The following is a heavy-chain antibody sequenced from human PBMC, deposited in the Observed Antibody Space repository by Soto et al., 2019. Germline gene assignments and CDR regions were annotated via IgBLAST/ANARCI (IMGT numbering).Heavy chain of an antibody. Sequence: SETLSLTCTVSGGSISSYYWSWIRQPPGKGLEWIGYIYYSGSTNYNPSLKSRVTISVDTSKNQFSLKLSSVTAADTAVYYCARENFYYYMDVWGKGTTVTVS. J-gene: IGHJ6*03. CDR1: GGSISSYY. CDR2: IYYSGST. V-gene: IGHV4-59*01. CDR3: ARENFYYYMDV.